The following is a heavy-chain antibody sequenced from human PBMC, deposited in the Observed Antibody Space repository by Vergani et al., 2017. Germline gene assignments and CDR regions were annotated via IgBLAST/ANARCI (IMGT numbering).Heavy chain of an antibody. V-gene: IGHV1-69*04. CDR2: IIPILGIA. CDR1: GGTFSNYA. D-gene: IGHD3-3*01. CDR3: ARFGGFYDY. J-gene: IGHJ4*02. Sequence: QVQLVQSGAEVKKPGASVKVSCKASGGTFSNYAISWVRQAPGQGLEWMGRIIPILGIANYAQKFKDRVTITADKSTSTAYMELSSLRSEDTAVYYCARFGGFYDYWGQGTLVTVSS.